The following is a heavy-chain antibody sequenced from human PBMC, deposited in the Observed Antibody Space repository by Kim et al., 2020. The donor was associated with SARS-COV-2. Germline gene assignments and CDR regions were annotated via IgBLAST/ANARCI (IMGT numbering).Heavy chain of an antibody. Sequence: FPSHVTISADKSISTAYLQWSSLKASDTAMYYCAREAYCGGDCAYYFDYWGQGTLVTVSS. D-gene: IGHD2-21*01. CDR3: AREAYCGGDCAYYFDY. V-gene: IGHV5-10-1*01. J-gene: IGHJ4*02.